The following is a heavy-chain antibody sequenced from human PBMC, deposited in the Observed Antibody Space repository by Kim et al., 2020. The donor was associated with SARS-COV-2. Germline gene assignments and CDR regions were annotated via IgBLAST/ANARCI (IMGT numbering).Heavy chain of an antibody. CDR3: ARAPGWPNNSDYYFDY. CDR1: GYKFFSHA. CDR2: INTGNAKT. V-gene: IGHV1-3*04. J-gene: IGHJ4*02. Sequence: ASVKVSCKASGYKFFSHAMHWVRQAPGQGLEWMGWINTGNAKTQYSEKFQGRLTFTWDAPATTVYMELSSLTLDDPAVYYCARAPGWPNNSDYYFDYWGQGTLVTVSS. D-gene: IGHD5-12*01.